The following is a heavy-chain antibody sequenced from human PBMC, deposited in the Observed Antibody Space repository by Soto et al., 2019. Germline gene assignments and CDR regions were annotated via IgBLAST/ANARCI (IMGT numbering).Heavy chain of an antibody. V-gene: IGHV4-30-4*01. Sequence: QVQLQESGPGLVKPSQTLSLTCTVSGGSISSGGYYWSWIRQPPGKGLEWIGYIYYSGSTYYNPSLKSRVTIAVDTSKNQFSLKLSSVTAADTAVYYCARVPVDFGVVIMDPGEYWGQGTLVTVSS. CDR2: IYYSGST. J-gene: IGHJ4*02. CDR1: GGSISSGGYY. CDR3: ARVPVDFGVVIMDPGEY. D-gene: IGHD3-3*01.